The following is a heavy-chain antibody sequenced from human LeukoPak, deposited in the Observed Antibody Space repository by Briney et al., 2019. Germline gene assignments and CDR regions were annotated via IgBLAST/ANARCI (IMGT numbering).Heavy chain of an antibody. Sequence: PGGSLRLSCAASGFTFSSYAMHWVRQAPGKGLEWVAVISYDGSNKYYADSVKGRFTISRDNSKNTLYLQMNSLRAEDTAVYYCARGMIYYDISTGYYPPQYYYYGMDVWGQGTTVTVSS. V-gene: IGHV3-30-3*01. CDR2: ISYDGSNK. CDR1: GFTFSSYA. D-gene: IGHD3-9*01. CDR3: ARGMIYYDISTGYYPPQYYYYGMDV. J-gene: IGHJ6*02.